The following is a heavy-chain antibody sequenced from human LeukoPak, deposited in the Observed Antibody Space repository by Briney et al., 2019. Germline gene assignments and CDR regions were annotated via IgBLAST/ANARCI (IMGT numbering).Heavy chain of an antibody. CDR1: GGSFSGYY. CDR2: INHSGST. J-gene: IGHJ4*02. Sequence: PSETLSLTCAVYGGSFSGYYWSWIRQPPGKGLEWIGEINHSGSTNYNPSLKSRVTISVDTSKNQFSLKLSSVTAADTAVYYCARHRWLRGYSGYDSPFPFDYWGQGTLVTVSS. V-gene: IGHV4-34*01. D-gene: IGHD5-12*01. CDR3: ARHRWLRGYSGYDSPFPFDY.